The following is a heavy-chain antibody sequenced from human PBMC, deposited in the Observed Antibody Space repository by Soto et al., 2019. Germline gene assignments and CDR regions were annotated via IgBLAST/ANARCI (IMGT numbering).Heavy chain of an antibody. J-gene: IGHJ4*02. CDR1: GFALANYV. CDR2: VSGGGHNT. Sequence: GGSLRLSCAASGFALANYVMTWVRQAPGKGLEWDSSVSGGGHNTYYADSVKGRFTISRDNSKNTLYLQMNSPRDEDTAVYYCAYSYGSGSYAFDYWGQGTLVTVSS. V-gene: IGHV3-23*01. D-gene: IGHD3-10*01. CDR3: AYSYGSGSYAFDY.